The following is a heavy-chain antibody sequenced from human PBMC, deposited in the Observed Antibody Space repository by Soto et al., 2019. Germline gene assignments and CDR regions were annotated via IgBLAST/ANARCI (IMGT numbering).Heavy chain of an antibody. J-gene: IGHJ3*02. D-gene: IGHD3-3*01. V-gene: IGHV1-2*02. CDR1: GYPVTAYY. Sequence: QLHLVQSGAVVKKPGASVTVSCSASGYPVTAYYMHWVRQAPGRGLEWMGEINPANGAAKYTQTFRGRGTITRDTSKSKVFMEPSGLTSGDTAVFYCARGGGVGVAGSAAFDMWGQGTVVTVSS. CDR2: INPANGAA. CDR3: ARGGGVGVAGSAAFDM.